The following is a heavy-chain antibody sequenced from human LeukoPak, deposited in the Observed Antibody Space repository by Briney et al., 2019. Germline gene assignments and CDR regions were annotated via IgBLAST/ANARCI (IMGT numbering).Heavy chain of an antibody. V-gene: IGHV4-4*07. D-gene: IGHD3-22*01. CDR2: IYTSGST. Sequence: PSETLSLTCTVSGGSISSYYWSWIRQPAGKGLEWIGRIYTSGSTNYNPSLKSRVTMSVDTAKNQFFLKVNSVTAADTAVYHCARSVDYFDNTGPHMMFDYWGQGSLVTVSS. CDR1: GGSISSYY. CDR3: ARSVDYFDNTGPHMMFDY. J-gene: IGHJ4*02.